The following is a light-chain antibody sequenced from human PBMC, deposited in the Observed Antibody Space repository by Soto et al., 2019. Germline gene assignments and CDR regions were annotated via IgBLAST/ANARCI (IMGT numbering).Light chain of an antibody. CDR3: CSYAGTYTVV. CDR1: SSDVGDYDY. CDR2: DVT. J-gene: IGLJ3*02. V-gene: IGLV2-11*01. Sequence: QSVLTQPRSVSGSPGQSVTISCTGTSSDVGDYDYVSWYQQHPGKAPKLIIYDVTKRPSGVPDRFSGSKSGNTASLTISGLQAEDEADYSCCSYAGTYTVVFGGGTKLTVL.